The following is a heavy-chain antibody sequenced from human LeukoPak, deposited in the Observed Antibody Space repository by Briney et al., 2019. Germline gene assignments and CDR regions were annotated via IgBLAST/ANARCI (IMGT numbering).Heavy chain of an antibody. CDR3: ARDRYYDSSGYARRLFDY. J-gene: IGHJ4*02. D-gene: IGHD3-22*01. CDR1: GGSLSGYY. V-gene: IGHV4-34*01. CDR2: INHSGST. Sequence: SETLSLTCAVYGGSLSGYYWSWIRQPPGKGLEWIGEINHSGSTNYNPSLKSRVTISVDTSKNQFSLKLSSVTAADTAVYYCARDRYYDSSGYARRLFDYWGQGTLVTVSS.